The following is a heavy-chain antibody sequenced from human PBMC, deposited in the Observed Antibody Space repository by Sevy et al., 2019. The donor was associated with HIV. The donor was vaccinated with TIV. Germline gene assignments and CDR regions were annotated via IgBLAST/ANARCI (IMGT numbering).Heavy chain of an antibody. J-gene: IGHJ5*02. CDR2: INSDGSRT. V-gene: IGHV3-74*01. Sequence: GGSLRLSCAASGFTFSSYWMHWVRQAPGKGLVWVSRINSDGSRTSYADSVKGRFTISRDNAKNTLYLQMNSLRAEDTAVYYCARVSGITGTLWFDPWGQGTLVTVSS. CDR3: ARVSGITGTLWFDP. D-gene: IGHD1-7*01. CDR1: GFTFSSYW.